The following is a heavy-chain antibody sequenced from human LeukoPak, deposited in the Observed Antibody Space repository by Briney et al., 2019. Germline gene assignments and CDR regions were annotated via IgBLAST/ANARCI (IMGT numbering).Heavy chain of an antibody. CDR1: GGSFSGYY. CDR3: AGVEDSSGWYIGY. V-gene: IGHV4-34*01. Sequence: SETLSLTCAVYGGSFSGYYWSWLRQPPGKGLEWIGEINHSGSTNYNPSLKSPVTIAVDTSKNQFSLKLSTVTAADTAVYYCAGVEDSSGWYIGYWGQGTLVTVSS. J-gene: IGHJ4*02. CDR2: INHSGST. D-gene: IGHD6-19*01.